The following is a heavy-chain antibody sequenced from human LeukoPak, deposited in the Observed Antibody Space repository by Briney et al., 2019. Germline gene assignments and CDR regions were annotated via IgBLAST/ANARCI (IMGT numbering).Heavy chain of an antibody. CDR1: ALMFHDYA. V-gene: IGHV3-43*02. CDR2: ISGDGGST. D-gene: IGHD6-19*01. CDR3: AIQSERSGWYDY. J-gene: IGHJ4*02. Sequence: PGGSLRLSCAAPALMFHDYAIHWVRQAPGKGLEWVSLISGDGGSTFYADSVKGRFTISRDNSKNSLYLQMNSLRSDHSTLYYCAIQSERSGWYDYWGQGTLVTVSS.